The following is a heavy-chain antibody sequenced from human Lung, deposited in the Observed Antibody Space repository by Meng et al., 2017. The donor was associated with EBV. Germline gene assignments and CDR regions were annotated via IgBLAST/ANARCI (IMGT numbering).Heavy chain of an antibody. J-gene: IGHJ1*01. CDR2: ISGSGSHI. V-gene: IGHV3-21*02. D-gene: IGHD6-19*01. CDR3: VVRDGSGLAAVS. Sequence: EVGLVQCGGGLVKPWGSLRLSCTTSGYTFRTYSVNWVRQAPGNGLDWFSSISGSGSHIYYANSVKGRFTISRDNARNSLYLQMNSLTFADTAVYYCVVRDGSGLAAVSWGQGTLVTVSS. CDR1: GYTFRTYS.